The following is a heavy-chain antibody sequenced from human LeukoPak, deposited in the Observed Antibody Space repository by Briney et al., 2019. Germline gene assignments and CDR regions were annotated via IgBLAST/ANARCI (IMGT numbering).Heavy chain of an antibody. CDR1: GFTFDDYA. CDR3: AKDQVPYDSSGGVHDY. J-gene: IGHJ4*02. V-gene: IGHV3-23*01. CDR2: ISGSGGST. D-gene: IGHD3-22*01. Sequence: GGSLRLSCAASGFTFDDYAMHWVRQAPGKGLEWVSAISGSGGSTYYADSVKGRFTISRDNSKNTLYLQMNSLRAEDTAVYYCAKDQVPYDSSGGVHDYWGQGTLVTVSS.